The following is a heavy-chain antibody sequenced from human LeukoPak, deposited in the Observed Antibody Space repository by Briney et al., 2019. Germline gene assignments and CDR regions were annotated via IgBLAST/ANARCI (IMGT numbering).Heavy chain of an antibody. Sequence: GASVKVSCKASGYTFTGYYMHWVRQAPGQGLEWMGWINPNSGGTNYAQKFQGRVTMTRDTSISTAYMELSRLRSDDTAVYYCARDLDENSSGWYYDAFDIWGQGTMVTVSS. V-gene: IGHV1-2*02. D-gene: IGHD6-19*01. CDR1: GYTFTGYY. J-gene: IGHJ3*02. CDR3: ARDLDENSSGWYYDAFDI. CDR2: INPNSGGT.